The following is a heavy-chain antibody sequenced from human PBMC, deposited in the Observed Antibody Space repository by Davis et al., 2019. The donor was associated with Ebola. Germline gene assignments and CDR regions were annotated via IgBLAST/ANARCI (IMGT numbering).Heavy chain of an antibody. J-gene: IGHJ6*02. CDR2: IYPSDSYT. CDR3: ARHLPHSSSWDYYYYGMDV. D-gene: IGHD6-13*01. Sequence: GESLKISCKGSGYSFTSYWIGWVRQMPGKGLEWMGIIYPSDSYTNYSPSFQGQVTISADKSISTAYLQWSSLKASDTAMYYCARHLPHSSSWDYYYYGMDVWGQGTTVTVSS. CDR1: GYSFTSYW. V-gene: IGHV5-51*01.